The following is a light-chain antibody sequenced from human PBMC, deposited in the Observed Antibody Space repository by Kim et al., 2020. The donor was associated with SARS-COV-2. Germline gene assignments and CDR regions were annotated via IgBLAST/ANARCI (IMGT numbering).Light chain of an antibody. J-gene: IGKJ1*01. CDR2: GAS. CDR1: QSVSSSY. V-gene: IGKV3-20*01. CDR3: QQYGSSAWT. Sequence: SPGERATLSCMASQSVSSSYLARYQQKPGQAPRLLIYGASSRATGIPDRFSGSGSGTDFTLTISRLEPEDFAVYYCQQYGSSAWTFGQGTKVDIK.